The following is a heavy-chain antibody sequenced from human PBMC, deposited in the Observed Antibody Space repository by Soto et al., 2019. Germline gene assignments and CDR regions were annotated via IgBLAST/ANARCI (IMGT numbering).Heavy chain of an antibody. Sequence: KGLEWVAVIWYDGSNKYYADSVKGRFTISRDNSKNTLYLQMNSLRAEDTAVYYCAKREYYDSSGYLDYWGQGTLVT. J-gene: IGHJ4*02. D-gene: IGHD3-22*01. CDR2: IWYDGSNK. V-gene: IGHV3-33*06. CDR3: AKREYYDSSGYLDY.